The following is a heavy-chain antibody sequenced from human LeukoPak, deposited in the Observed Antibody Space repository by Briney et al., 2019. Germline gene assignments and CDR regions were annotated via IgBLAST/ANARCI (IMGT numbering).Heavy chain of an antibody. CDR1: GGSFRDYY. V-gene: IGHV4-34*01. J-gene: IGHJ6*03. CDR2: LNQSGRT. D-gene: IGHD2-21*02. Sequence: PSETLSLTCAPSGGSFRDYYYRWILQPPGKGPGGIRELNQSGRTNSNPSLNSRDTILDDTSKNHLSLKLTSVRAADTAVIYCSRAPDWGGDCYPGYMDVWGKGTTVTVSS. CDR3: SRAPDWGGDCYPGYMDV.